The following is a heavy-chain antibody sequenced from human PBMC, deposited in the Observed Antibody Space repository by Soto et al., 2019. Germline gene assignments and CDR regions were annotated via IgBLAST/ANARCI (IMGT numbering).Heavy chain of an antibody. CDR1: GGSFSGYY. V-gene: IGHV4-34*01. D-gene: IGHD2-2*02. CDR2: INHSGST. CDR3: ARMRGYCSSTSCYTFYGMDV. Sequence: QVQLQQWGAGLLKPSETLSLTCAVYGGSFSGYYWSWIRQPPGKGLEWIGEINHSGSTNYNPSLRSRVTISVDTSKNQFSLKLSSVTAADTAVYYCARMRGYCSSTSCYTFYGMDVWGQGTTVTVSS. J-gene: IGHJ6*02.